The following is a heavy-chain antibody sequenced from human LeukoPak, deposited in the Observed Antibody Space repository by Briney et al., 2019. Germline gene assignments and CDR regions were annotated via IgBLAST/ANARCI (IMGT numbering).Heavy chain of an antibody. V-gene: IGHV4-4*07. CDR2: IYTSGST. D-gene: IGHD3-16*01. Sequence: SETLSLTCTVSGGSISSYYWSWIRQPAGKGLEWIGRIYTSGSTNYNPSLRSRVTTSVDTSKTQFSLKLSSVTAADTAVYYWARGPSHDYYPAHIDYWGQGTLVTVSS. CDR1: GGSISSYY. CDR3: ARGPSHDYYPAHIDY. J-gene: IGHJ4*02.